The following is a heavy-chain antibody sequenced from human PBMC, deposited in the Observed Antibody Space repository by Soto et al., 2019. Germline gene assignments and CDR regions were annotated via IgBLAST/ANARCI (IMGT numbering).Heavy chain of an antibody. V-gene: IGHV3-21*04. D-gene: IGHD2-15*01. CDR2: ISPSSTYI. Sequence: GSLGLACAASGLNFEKCSMNWVRQPPGKGPEWLASISPSSTYIRYADSVKGRFTISRDNARNSLSLQMMNLRADDTAIYYCATDTGDIEVVPATTWGQGTLVTVYS. CDR1: GLNFEKCS. J-gene: IGHJ4*02. CDR3: ATDTGDIEVVPATT.